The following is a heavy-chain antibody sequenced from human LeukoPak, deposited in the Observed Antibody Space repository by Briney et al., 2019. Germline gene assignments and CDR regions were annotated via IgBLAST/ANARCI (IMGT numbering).Heavy chain of an antibody. CDR1: GGSFSGYY. J-gene: IGHJ4*02. V-gene: IGHV4-34*01. D-gene: IGHD5-12*01. Sequence: SETLSLTCAVYGGSFSGYYWSWIRQPPGKGLEWIGEINHSGSTNYNPSLRSRVTISVDTSKNQFSLKLSSVTAADTAVYYCARHDRSGYDSRGLFDYWGQGTLVTVSS. CDR3: ARHDRSGYDSRGLFDY. CDR2: INHSGST.